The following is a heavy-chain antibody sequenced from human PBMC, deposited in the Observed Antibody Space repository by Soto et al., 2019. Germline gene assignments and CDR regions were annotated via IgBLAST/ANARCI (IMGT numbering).Heavy chain of an antibody. V-gene: IGHV3-7*01. J-gene: IGHJ4*02. CDR3: SRYLES. CDR2: INPDGSEK. CDR1: GFTFSSFW. Sequence: XGSLRLSCAASGFTFSSFWMDWVRQAPGKGLEWVANINPDGSEKHYVDSVKGRFTISRDNAKNSLYLQMSSLTAEDSALYYCSRYLESWGQGTRVTVSS.